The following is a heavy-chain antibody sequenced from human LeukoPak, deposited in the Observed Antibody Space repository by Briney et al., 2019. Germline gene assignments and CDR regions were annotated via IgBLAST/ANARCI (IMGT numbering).Heavy chain of an antibody. CDR3: ASSEAVAYFDY. CDR2: ISYSGST. V-gene: IGHV4-39*07. Sequence: SETLSLTCTVSGASIRSSSYFWGWIRQPPGKGLDWIGSISYSGSTNYNPSLKSRVTISVDTSKNQFSLKLSSVTAADTAVYYCASSEAVAYFDYWGQGTLVTVSS. D-gene: IGHD6-19*01. J-gene: IGHJ4*02. CDR1: GASIRSSSYF.